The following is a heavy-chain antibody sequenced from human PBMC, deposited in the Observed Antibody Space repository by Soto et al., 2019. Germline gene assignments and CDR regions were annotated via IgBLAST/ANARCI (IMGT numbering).Heavy chain of an antibody. CDR1: GFTFSSYA. Sequence: QVQLVESGGGVVQPGRSLRLSCAASGFTFSSYAMHWVRQAPGKGLEWVAVISYDGSNKYYADSVKGRFNISRDNSKNTLYLQMNSLRAEDTAVYYCARDWIERIAARPEGGFDPWGQGTLVTVSS. D-gene: IGHD6-6*01. J-gene: IGHJ5*02. V-gene: IGHV3-30-3*01. CDR2: ISYDGSNK. CDR3: ARDWIERIAARPEGGFDP.